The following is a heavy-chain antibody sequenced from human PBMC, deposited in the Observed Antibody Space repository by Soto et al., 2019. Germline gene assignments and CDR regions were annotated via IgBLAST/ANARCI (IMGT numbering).Heavy chain of an antibody. J-gene: IGHJ4*02. Sequence: ASVKVSCKASGYTFTTFGISWVRQAPGQGLEWMGWIDPKNGNTKDAQKFQGRVTMTTDTSTSTAYMELRSLRSDDTAVYSCAKEYCDTSRCFLPDYWGQGALVTVSS. D-gene: IGHD2-2*01. V-gene: IGHV1-18*01. CDR3: AKEYCDTSRCFLPDY. CDR2: IDPKNGNT. CDR1: GYTFTTFG.